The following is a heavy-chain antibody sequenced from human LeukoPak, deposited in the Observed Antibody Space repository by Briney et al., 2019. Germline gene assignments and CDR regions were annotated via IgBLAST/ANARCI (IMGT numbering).Heavy chain of an antibody. Sequence: ASVKVSCKAFGYTFASFGITWVRQAPGQGLEWMGWINTHNGDTNYAQKLQGRVTMTTDTSTSTAYMELRSLRSDDTAVYYCARDGYRLSGYFYYMDVWGKGTTVTVSS. D-gene: IGHD2-2*03. CDR3: ARDGYRLSGYFYYMDV. CDR2: INTHNGDT. J-gene: IGHJ6*03. CDR1: GYTFASFG. V-gene: IGHV1-18*01.